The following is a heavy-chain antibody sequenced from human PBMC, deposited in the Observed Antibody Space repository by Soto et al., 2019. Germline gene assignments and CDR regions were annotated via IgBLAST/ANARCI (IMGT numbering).Heavy chain of an antibody. CDR2: ISYDGSNK. CDR1: GFTFSSYA. CDR3: AGPESGSGDSWYNWFDP. D-gene: IGHD2-15*01. V-gene: IGHV3-30*04. Sequence: GGSLRLSCAASGFTFSSYAMHWVRQAPGKGLEWVAVISYDGSNKYYADSVKGRFTIYRDNSKNKLYLQMNSLRAEDTAVYYCAGPESGSGDSWYNWFDPWGQGTLVNVSS. J-gene: IGHJ5*02.